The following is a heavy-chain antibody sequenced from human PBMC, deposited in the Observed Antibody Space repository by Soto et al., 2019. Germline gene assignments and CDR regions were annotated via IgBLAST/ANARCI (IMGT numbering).Heavy chain of an antibody. CDR2: VNPSGDST. J-gene: IGHJ4*02. Sequence: QVQLVQSGAEVKKPGASVKGSCKASGYTFTRYYMHWVRQAPGQGLEWMGIVNPSGDSTNYAQKFQGRVTMTMETSTNTVHMELSSLRSEDTAVYFCSRELGGTTVNTLFDHWGQGTLVTVSS. V-gene: IGHV1-46*01. D-gene: IGHD4-17*01. CDR1: GYTFTRYY. CDR3: SRELGGTTVNTLFDH.